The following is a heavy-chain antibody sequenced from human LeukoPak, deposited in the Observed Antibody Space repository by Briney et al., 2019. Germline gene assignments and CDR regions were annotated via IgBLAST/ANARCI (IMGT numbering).Heavy chain of an antibody. D-gene: IGHD1-1*01. CDR1: GYSFTNYW. Sequence: GESLKISCKASGYSFTNYWIGWVRQMPGKGLEWMGIIYPAHSDTRYSPSFQGQVTISADTSISTAYLQWSSLKASDTAMYYCARHRNDVGTSFDPWGQGTLVTVSS. J-gene: IGHJ5*02. CDR3: ARHRNDVGTSFDP. V-gene: IGHV5-51*01. CDR2: IYPAHSDT.